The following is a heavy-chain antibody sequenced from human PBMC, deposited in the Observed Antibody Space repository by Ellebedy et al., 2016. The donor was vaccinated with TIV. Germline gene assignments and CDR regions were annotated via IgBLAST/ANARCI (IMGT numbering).Heavy chain of an antibody. V-gene: IGHV3-7*01. J-gene: IGHJ3*01. CDR1: GFSFNSYW. D-gene: IGHD4-17*01. CDR3: ATDGSYGDYRSPTHAFVF. CDR2: MRQDGGDK. Sequence: GESLKISCAASGFSFNSYWMTWVRQAPGKGLEWVANMRQDGGDKYYVDSVKGRFTISRDNAKSSLYLQMNSLRAEDTAVYYCATDGSYGDYRSPTHAFVFWGQGTMVSVAS.